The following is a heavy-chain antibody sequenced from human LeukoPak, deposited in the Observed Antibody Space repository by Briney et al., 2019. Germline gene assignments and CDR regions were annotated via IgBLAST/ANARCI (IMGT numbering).Heavy chain of an antibody. J-gene: IGHJ4*02. CDR3: AKGPVGYYRDSSSWYNY. CDR1: GFTFSSYA. D-gene: IGHD6-13*01. CDR2: ISGSGGST. Sequence: AGGSLRLSCAASGFTFSSYAMSWVRQAPGKGLEWVSAISGSGGSTYYADSVKGRFTISRDNSKNTLYLQMNSLRAEDTAVYYCAKGPVGYYRDSSSWYNYWGQGTLVTVSS. V-gene: IGHV3-23*01.